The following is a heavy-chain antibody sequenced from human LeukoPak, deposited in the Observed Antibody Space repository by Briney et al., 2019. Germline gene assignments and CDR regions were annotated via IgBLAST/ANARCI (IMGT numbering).Heavy chain of an antibody. V-gene: IGHV3-21*01. D-gene: IGHD1-26*01. CDR1: GFTFSSYS. J-gene: IGHJ4*02. CDR3: ARVRYSGSKYYFDY. Sequence: RGSLRLSCAASGFTFSSYSMNWVRQAPGKGLEWVSSISSSSSCIYYADSVKGRFTISRDNAKNSLYLQMNSLRAEDTAVYYCARVRYSGSKYYFDYWGQGTLVTVSS. CDR2: ISSSSSCI.